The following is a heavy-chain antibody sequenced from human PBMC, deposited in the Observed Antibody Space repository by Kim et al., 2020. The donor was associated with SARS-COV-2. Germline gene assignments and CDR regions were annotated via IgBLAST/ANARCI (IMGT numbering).Heavy chain of an antibody. CDR2: ISGSGGST. Sequence: GGSLRLSCAASGFTFSSYAMSWVRQAPGKGLEWVSAISGSGGSTYYADSVKGRFTISRDNSKNTLYLQMNSLRAEDTAVYYCAKDQARMRIQLWLRPGMGAFDIWGQGTMVTVSS. J-gene: IGHJ3*02. V-gene: IGHV3-23*01. CDR1: GFTFSSYA. CDR3: AKDQARMRIQLWLRPGMGAFDI. D-gene: IGHD5-18*01.